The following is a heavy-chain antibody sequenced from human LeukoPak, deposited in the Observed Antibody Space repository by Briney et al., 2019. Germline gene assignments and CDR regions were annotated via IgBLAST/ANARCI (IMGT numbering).Heavy chain of an antibody. Sequence: PGGSLRLSCAASTFTFSSYAMSWVRQAPGKGLEWVSYISSSGSTIYYADSVKGRFTISRDNAKNSLYLQMNSLRAEDTAVYYCAKYDFWSGRWFDPWGQGTLVTVSS. CDR3: AKYDFWSGRWFDP. D-gene: IGHD3-3*01. V-gene: IGHV3-48*04. CDR2: ISSSGSTI. CDR1: TFTFSSYA. J-gene: IGHJ5*02.